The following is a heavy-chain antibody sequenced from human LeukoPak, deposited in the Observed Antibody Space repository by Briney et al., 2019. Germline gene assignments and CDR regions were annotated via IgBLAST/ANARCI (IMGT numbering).Heavy chain of an antibody. CDR3: VRSWGEDY. D-gene: IGHD3-16*01. V-gene: IGHV3-74*01. Sequence: GGSLRLSCVASGFSLSGYWMYWVRQAPGKGLMYISRNNGDGSTTNYADSVKGRFTISRDNAKNTLFLQMNSLRAEDTAIYYCVRSWGEDYWGQGTLVTVSS. CDR1: GFSLSGYW. CDR2: NNGDGSTT. J-gene: IGHJ4*02.